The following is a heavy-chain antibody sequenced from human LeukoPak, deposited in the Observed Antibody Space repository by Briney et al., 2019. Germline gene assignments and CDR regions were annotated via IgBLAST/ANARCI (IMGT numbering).Heavy chain of an antibody. V-gene: IGHV3-21*01. Sequence: PGGSLRLSCAASGFTFSSYSMNWVRQAPGKGLGWVSSISSSSSYIYYADSVKGRFTISRDSAKNSLYLQMNSLRAEDTAVYYCARDLSLNDAFDIWGQGTMVTVSS. J-gene: IGHJ3*02. CDR1: GFTFSSYS. CDR2: ISSSSSYI. CDR3: ARDLSLNDAFDI.